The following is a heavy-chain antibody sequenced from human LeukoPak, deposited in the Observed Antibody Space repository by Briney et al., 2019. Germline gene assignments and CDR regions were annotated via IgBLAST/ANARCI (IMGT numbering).Heavy chain of an antibody. V-gene: IGHV3-21*04. J-gene: IGHJ4*02. D-gene: IGHD2-15*01. CDR1: GFTFSSYS. Sequence: SGGSLRLSCAASGFTFSSYSMNWVRQAPGKGLEWVSSISSSSSYIYYADSVKGRFTISRDKSKNTLYLQMNSLRAEDAAVYFCAKLAGQPDSWGQGTLVTVSS. CDR2: ISSSSSYI. CDR3: AKLAGQPDS.